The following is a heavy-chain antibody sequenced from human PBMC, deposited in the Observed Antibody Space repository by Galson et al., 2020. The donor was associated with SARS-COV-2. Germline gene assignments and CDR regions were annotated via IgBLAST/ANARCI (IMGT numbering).Heavy chain of an antibody. Sequence: SQTLSLTCAISGDSVSSNSAAWNWIRQSPSRGLEWLGRTYYRSQWSTDYAVSVKSRITINPDTSKNQISLQLNSVTPEDTAIYYCAGRVAGAGSLHIWGQGTMVIVSS. D-gene: IGHD6-13*01. CDR3: AGRVAGAGSLHI. CDR1: GDSVSSNSAA. J-gene: IGHJ3*02. V-gene: IGHV6-1*01. CDR2: TYYRSQWST.